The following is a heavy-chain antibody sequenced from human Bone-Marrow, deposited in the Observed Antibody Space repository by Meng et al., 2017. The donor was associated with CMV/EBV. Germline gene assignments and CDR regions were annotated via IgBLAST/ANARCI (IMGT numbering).Heavy chain of an antibody. CDR3: ARLWESSGMDV. CDR1: GYSIKSGYY. V-gene: IGHV4-38-2*02. CDR2: MYHSGST. J-gene: IGHJ6*02. Sequence: SETLSLTCTVSGYSIKSGYYWGWIRQPPGKGLEWIGNMYHSGSTYYNPSLKSRVTISADRSKNHFSLRLSSVTAADTAIYYCARLWESSGMDVWGPGTTVTVSS. D-gene: IGHD1-26*01.